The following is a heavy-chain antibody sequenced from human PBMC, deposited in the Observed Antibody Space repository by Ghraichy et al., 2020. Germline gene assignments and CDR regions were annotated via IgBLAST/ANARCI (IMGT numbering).Heavy chain of an antibody. V-gene: IGHV3-11*06. CDR1: GFTFSDYY. CDR3: ARLFTIFGVVKGGMDV. J-gene: IGHJ6*02. D-gene: IGHD3-3*01. Sequence: LSLTCEASGFTFSDYYMSWIRQAPGKGLEWVSYISSTNIYTNYADSVKGRFSISRDNAKNSLYLQMNSLRVEDTAVYFCARLFTIFGVVKGGMDVWGQGTTVTVSS. CDR2: ISSTNIYT.